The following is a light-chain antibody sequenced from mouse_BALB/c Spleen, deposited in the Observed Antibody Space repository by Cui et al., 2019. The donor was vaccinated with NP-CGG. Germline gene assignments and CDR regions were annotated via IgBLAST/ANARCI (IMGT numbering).Light chain of an antibody. CDR3: ALWYSNHWV. CDR1: TGAVTTSNY. CDR2: GTN. Sequence: QAVVTQESALTTSPGETVTRTCRSSTGAVTTSNYANWVQEKPDHLFTGLIGGTNNRAPGVPARLSGSLIGDKAALTITGAQTEDETIYFCALWYSNHWVFGGGTKLTVL. J-gene: IGLJ1*01. V-gene: IGLV1*01.